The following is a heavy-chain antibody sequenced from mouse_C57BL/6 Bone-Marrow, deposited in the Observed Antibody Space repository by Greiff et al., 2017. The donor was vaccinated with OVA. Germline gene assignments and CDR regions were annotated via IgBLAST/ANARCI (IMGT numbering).Heavy chain of an antibody. CDR1: GFTFTDYY. D-gene: IGHD1-1*01. Sequence: EVQLKESGGGLVQPGGSLSLSCAASGFTFTDYYMSWVRQPPGKALEWLGFIRNKANGYTTEYSASVKGRFTISRDNSQSILYLQMNALRAEDSATYYCARDYYGSSQGFAYWGQGTLVTVSA. CDR2: IRNKANGYTT. V-gene: IGHV7-3*01. J-gene: IGHJ3*01. CDR3: ARDYYGSSQGFAY.